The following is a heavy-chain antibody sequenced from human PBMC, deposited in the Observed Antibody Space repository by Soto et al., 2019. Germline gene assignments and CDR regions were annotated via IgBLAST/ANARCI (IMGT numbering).Heavy chain of an antibody. CDR1: GFNFSSYA. D-gene: IGHD3-22*01. J-gene: IGHJ4*02. Sequence: GGSLRLSSAASGFNFSSYAMHWVRQAPGKGLEYVSAISSNGGSTYYANSVKGRFTISRDNSKNTLYLQMGSLRAEDMAVYYCARDPFFHDSSGYYEGPDYWGQGTLVTVSS. V-gene: IGHV3-64*01. CDR2: ISSNGGST. CDR3: ARDPFFHDSSGYYEGPDY.